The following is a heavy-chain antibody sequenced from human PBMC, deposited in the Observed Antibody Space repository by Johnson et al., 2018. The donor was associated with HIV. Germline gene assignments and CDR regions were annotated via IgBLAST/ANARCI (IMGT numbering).Heavy chain of an antibody. CDR2: ISYDGSNK. CDR3: AKNSAAFDI. J-gene: IGHJ3*02. V-gene: IGHV3-30*04. Sequence: QVQLVESGGGVVQPGRSLRLSCAASGFTFSSYAMHWVRQAPGKGLEWVAVISYDGSNKYYADSVKCRFTISRDNSKNTLYLQMNSLRAEDTAVYYCAKNSAAFDIWGQGTMVTVSS. D-gene: IGHD2/OR15-2a*01. CDR1: GFTFSSYA.